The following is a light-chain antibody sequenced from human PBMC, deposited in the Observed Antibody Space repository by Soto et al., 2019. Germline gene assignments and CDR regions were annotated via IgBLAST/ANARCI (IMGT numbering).Light chain of an antibody. CDR2: AAS. CDR1: PRISDF. CDR3: QQSHTVPWT. V-gene: IGKV1-39*01. J-gene: IGKJ1*01. Sequence: DIQMTQSPSSLSASVGDRVTITCRAGPRISDFLNWYQQRPGRAPKLLIYAASSLQSGVPSRFTGSGSGTDFTLTISSLQAEDFATYYCQQSHTVPWTFGQGTKVEFK.